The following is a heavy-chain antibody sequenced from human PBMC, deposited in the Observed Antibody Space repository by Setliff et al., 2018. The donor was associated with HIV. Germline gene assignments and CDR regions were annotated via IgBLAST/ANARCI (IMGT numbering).Heavy chain of an antibody. V-gene: IGHV3-23*01. CDR1: GLTLSNSA. CDR2: ISSSGRSI. CDR3: AKGQDGLRYNWFDP. Sequence: GGSLRLSCAASGLTLSNSAMTWVRQKPGRGLEWVSSISSSGRSIHYADSVKGRFTISRDNSKNMLYLQMNSLRAEDTAVYYCAKGQDGLRYNWFDPWGHGTLVTVSS. J-gene: IGHJ5*02.